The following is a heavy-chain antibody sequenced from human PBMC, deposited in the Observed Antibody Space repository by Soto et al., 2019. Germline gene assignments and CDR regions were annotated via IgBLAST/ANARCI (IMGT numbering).Heavy chain of an antibody. CDR3: ATLGTMGGFDN. V-gene: IGHV3-23*01. D-gene: IGHD1-1*01. CDR2: ISFRGDNT. CDR1: GFTFSSYA. J-gene: IGHJ4*02. Sequence: EVQLLESGGGLVPPGGSLRLSCAASGFTFSSYAMSWVRQAPGEGLEWLAGISFRGDNTYYADSVKGRFTLSRDNSRNRLDLQMNSLKVEATALYYCATLGTMGGFDNWGQGTLVTVSS.